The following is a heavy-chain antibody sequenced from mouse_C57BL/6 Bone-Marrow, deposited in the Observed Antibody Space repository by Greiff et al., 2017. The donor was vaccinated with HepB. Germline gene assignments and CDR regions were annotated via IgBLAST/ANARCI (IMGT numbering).Heavy chain of an antibody. Sequence: VQRVESGPGLVQPSQSLSITCTVSGFSLTSYGVHWVRQSPGKGLEWLGVIWSGGSTDYNAAFISRLSISKDNSKSQVFFKMNSLQADDTAIYYCARNLDILGGYFDVWGTGTTVTVSS. V-gene: IGHV2-2*01. CDR1: GFSLTSYG. D-gene: IGHD4-1*01. CDR3: ARNLDILGGYFDV. J-gene: IGHJ1*03. CDR2: IWSGGST.